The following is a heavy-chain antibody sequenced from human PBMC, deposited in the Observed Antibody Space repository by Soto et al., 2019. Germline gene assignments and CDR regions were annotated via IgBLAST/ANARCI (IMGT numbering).Heavy chain of an antibody. V-gene: IGHV3-74*01. CDR3: TKDTFGDRDS. CDR2: INPDGTTT. Sequence: EVHLVESGGGLVQPGGSLRLSCADSEFTFSHYWMHWVRQAPGKGLVWVSRINPDGTTTNYADSVKGRFTISRDNAKNTLYLQMNSLRCEDTAMYYCTKDTFGDRDSWGQGTLVTVSS. CDR1: EFTFSHYW. D-gene: IGHD4-17*01. J-gene: IGHJ4*02.